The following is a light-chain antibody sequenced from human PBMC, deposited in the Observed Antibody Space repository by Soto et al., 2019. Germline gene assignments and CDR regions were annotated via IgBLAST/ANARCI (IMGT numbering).Light chain of an antibody. CDR3: AGWDDSLNGWV. J-gene: IGLJ3*02. V-gene: IGLV1-44*01. Sequence: QPVLTQPPSASGTPGQTVTISCSGSSSNIGSNTVNWYQQFPGTAPKLLIYSNDQRPSGVPDRFSGSKSGTSASLAISGLQSEDEADYYCAGWDDSLNGWVFGGGTQLTVL. CDR2: SND. CDR1: SSNIGSNT.